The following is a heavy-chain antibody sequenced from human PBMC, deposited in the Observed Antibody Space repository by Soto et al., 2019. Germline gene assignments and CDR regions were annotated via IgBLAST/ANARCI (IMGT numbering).Heavy chain of an antibody. CDR3: AGHPSICNDY. D-gene: IGHD3-3*02. CDR1: GFTFSSYA. J-gene: IGHJ4*02. Sequence: PGGSLRLSCAASGFTFSSYAMSWVRQAPGKGLEWVSAISGSGGSTYYADSVKGRFTISRDNSKNTLDRQMISLRAEDTDVYYCAGHPSICNDYWGQGTLVTVSS. V-gene: IGHV3-23*01. CDR2: ISGSGGST.